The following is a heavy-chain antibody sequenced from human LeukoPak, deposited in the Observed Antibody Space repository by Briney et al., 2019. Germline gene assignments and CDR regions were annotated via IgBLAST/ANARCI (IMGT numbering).Heavy chain of an antibody. J-gene: IGHJ4*02. CDR3: ARGIRYSSSSYYFDY. Sequence: SETLSLTCSVSGYSFSSGFYWGWIRQPPGKGLEWIGSLFHSGTTHYNPSLKSRVTISVDTSKNQFSLKLSSVTAADTAVYYCARGIRYSSSSYYFDYWGQGTLVTVSS. V-gene: IGHV4-38-2*02. CDR2: LFHSGTT. D-gene: IGHD6-6*01. CDR1: GYSFSSGFY.